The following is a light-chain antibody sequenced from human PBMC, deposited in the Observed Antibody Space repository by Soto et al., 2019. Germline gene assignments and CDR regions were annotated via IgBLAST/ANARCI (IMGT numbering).Light chain of an antibody. J-gene: IGKJ2*01. CDR1: QSVTSDY. Sequence: IVLTQSPGTLSLSPGERATLSCRASQSVTSDYLAWYQQKPGQPARLLIYGASNRDTAIADRFSGSGSATDFTLTISRVDPEDFAVYYCQQYGSSPYTFGQGTRLDI. CDR3: QQYGSSPYT. CDR2: GAS. V-gene: IGKV3-20*01.